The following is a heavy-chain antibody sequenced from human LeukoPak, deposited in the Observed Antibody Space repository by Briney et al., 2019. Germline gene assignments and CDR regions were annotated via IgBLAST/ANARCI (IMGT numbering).Heavy chain of an antibody. V-gene: IGHV3-23*05. J-gene: IGHJ4*02. D-gene: IGHD6-19*01. CDR2: IYNSGTKI. CDR1: GITYSTYS. CDR3: AKDIVPDSGWDLDY. Sequence: GGSLRLSWVASGITYSTYSMTWVRQRPGKGLEWVASIYNSGTKIFYADSVKGRFTISRDNSNNVLFLQMDSLRAEDSAIYYCAKDIVPDSGWDLDYWGRGTLVTVSS.